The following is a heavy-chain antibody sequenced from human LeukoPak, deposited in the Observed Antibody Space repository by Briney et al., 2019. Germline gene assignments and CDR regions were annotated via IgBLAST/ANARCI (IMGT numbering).Heavy chain of an antibody. V-gene: IGHV3-48*04. Sequence: GGSLRLSCVASGFTFSGYSLNWVRQAPGKGLEWLSYINSPSSTIYYADSVRGRFTSSRDNAKNSVYLQMNSLRAEDTAVYYCARYYGSWSADYWGQGTLVTVSS. D-gene: IGHD6-13*01. J-gene: IGHJ4*02. CDR3: ARYYGSWSADY. CDR1: GFTFSGYS. CDR2: INSPSSTI.